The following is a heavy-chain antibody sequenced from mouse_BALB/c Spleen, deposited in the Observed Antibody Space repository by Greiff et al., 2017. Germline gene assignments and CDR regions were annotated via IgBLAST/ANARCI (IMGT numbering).Heavy chain of an antibody. D-gene: IGHD2-2*01. J-gene: IGHJ4*01. Sequence: EVQRVESGGDLVKPGGSLKLSCAASGFTFSSYGMSWVRQTPDKRLEWVATISSGGSYTYYPDSVKGRFTISRDNAKNTLYLQMSSLKSEDTAMYYCARHDGYDDAMDYWGQGTSVTVSS. CDR3: ARHDGYDDAMDY. CDR2: ISSGGSYT. CDR1: GFTFSSYG. V-gene: IGHV5-6*01.